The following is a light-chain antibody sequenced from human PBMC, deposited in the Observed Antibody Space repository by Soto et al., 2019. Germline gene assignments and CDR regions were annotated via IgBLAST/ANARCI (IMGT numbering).Light chain of an antibody. Sequence: QSVLTQPPSVSAAPGQTVTISCSGSSSNIGNNYVSWYQQLPGTAPKLLIYDSNKRPSGIPDRFSGSKSGTSATLSITGLQTGDEADYYCGTWDSSLSAVVFGGGTKLTVL. V-gene: IGLV1-51*01. J-gene: IGLJ2*01. CDR2: DSN. CDR3: GTWDSSLSAVV. CDR1: SSNIGNNY.